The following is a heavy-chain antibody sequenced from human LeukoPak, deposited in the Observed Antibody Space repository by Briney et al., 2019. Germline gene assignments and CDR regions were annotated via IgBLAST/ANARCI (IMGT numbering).Heavy chain of an antibody. CDR1: GFTFSTSG. CDR3: AKGLTYGFDY. CDR2: IRYDGSSK. D-gene: IGHD3-10*01. J-gene: IGHJ4*02. V-gene: IGHV3-30*02. Sequence: GRSLRLFSAASGFTFSTSGMHWVRQAPGKGLEGVAFIRYDGSSKYFADSVKGRFTISRDNSKNTLYLQMNSLRAEDTAVYYCAKGLTYGFDYWGQGTLVTVSS.